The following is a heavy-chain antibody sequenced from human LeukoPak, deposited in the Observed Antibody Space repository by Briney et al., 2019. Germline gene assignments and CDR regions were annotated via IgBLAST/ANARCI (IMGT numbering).Heavy chain of an antibody. CDR2: IYYSGST. J-gene: IGHJ5*02. CDR1: GGSISSYY. CDR3: ARHIWQSTARPWFDP. V-gene: IGHV4-59*08. Sequence: NSSETLSLTCTVSGGSISSYYWSWIRQPPGKGLEWIGYIYYSGSTNYNPSLKSRVTISVDTSKNQFSLKLSSVTAADTALYYCARHIWQSTARPWFDPWGQGTLVTVSS. D-gene: IGHD2-21*01.